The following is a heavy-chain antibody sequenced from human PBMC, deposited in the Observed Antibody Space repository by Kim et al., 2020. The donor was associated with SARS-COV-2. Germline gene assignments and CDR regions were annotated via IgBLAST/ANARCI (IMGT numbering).Heavy chain of an antibody. J-gene: IGHJ4*02. V-gene: IGHV3-33*01. CDR3: ARGVTTGDS. D-gene: IGHD3-3*01. CDR2: NK. Sequence: NKSYAEPVKGRFTIPKDNSKNTLYLQMNSLRAEDTAVYYCARGVTTGDSWGQGTLVTVSS.